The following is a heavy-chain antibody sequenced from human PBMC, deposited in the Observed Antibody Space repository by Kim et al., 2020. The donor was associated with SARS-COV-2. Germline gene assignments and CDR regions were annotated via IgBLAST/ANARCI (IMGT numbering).Heavy chain of an antibody. CDR2: IIPIFGTA. CDR3: ARGYCSSTSCYYYYGMDV. CDR1: GGTFSSYA. V-gene: IGHV1-69*13. J-gene: IGHJ6*02. D-gene: IGHD2-2*01. Sequence: SVKVSCKASGGTFSSYAISWVRQAPGQGLEWMGGIIPIFGTANYAQKFQGRVTITADESTSTAYMELSSLRSEDTAVYYCARGYCSSTSCYYYYGMDVWGQGTTVTVSS.